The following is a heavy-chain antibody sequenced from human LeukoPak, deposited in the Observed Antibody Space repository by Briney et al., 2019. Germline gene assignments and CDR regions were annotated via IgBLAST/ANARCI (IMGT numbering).Heavy chain of an antibody. J-gene: IGHJ6*02. CDR1: GGSFSGYY. CDR2: INHSGST. D-gene: IGHD6-13*01. V-gene: IGHV4-34*01. CDR3: AREHMVRRIAAAGPPLYYYGMDV. Sequence: NSSETLSLTCAVYGGSFSGYYWSWIRQPPGKGLEWIGEINHSGSTNYNPSLKSRVTISVDTSKNQFSLKLSSVTAADTAVYYCAREHMVRRIAAAGPPLYYYGMDVWGQGTTVTVSS.